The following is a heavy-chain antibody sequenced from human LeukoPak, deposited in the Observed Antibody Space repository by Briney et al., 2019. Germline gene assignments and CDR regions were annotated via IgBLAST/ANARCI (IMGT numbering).Heavy chain of an antibody. D-gene: IGHD2-15*01. J-gene: IGHJ4*02. CDR2: ISYDGSNK. Sequence: PGRSLTLSCAASGFTFSIYAMHRVRQAPGKGLEWVALISYDGSNKYYADSVKGRFTISRDNSKNTLYLQMNSLRAEDTAVYYCARGYCSGGSCYDYWGQGTLVTVSS. V-gene: IGHV3-30-3*01. CDR3: ARGYCSGGSCYDY. CDR1: GFTFSIYA.